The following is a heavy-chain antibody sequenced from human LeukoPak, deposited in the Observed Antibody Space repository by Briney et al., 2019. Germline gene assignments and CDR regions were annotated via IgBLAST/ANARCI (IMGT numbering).Heavy chain of an antibody. J-gene: IGHJ4*02. D-gene: IGHD5-12*01. V-gene: IGHV4-59*08. Sequence: SESLSLTCTVSGGSISSYYWTWIRQPPGKGLEWIGYIHYSGSTNYNPSLKSRVTISLDTSRNQFSLKLSSVTAADTAVYYCARLRSGYDLLFDYWGQGTLVTVSS. CDR2: IHYSGST. CDR3: ARLRSGYDLLFDY. CDR1: GGSISSYY.